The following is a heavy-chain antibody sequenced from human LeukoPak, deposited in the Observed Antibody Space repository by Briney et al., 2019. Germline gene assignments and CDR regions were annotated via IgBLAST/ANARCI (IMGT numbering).Heavy chain of an antibody. CDR2: ISSSGSTI. V-gene: IGHV3-11*01. Sequence: RAGGSLRLSCAASGFTFSDYYMSWIRQAPGKGLEWVSYISSSGSTIYYADSVKGRFTISRDNSNNTLYLQMNSLRVDDTAVYYCAKDVTLGYSGPQKFDSWGQGTQVTVSS. J-gene: IGHJ4*02. CDR1: GFTFSDYY. D-gene: IGHD1-26*01. CDR3: AKDVTLGYSGPQKFDS.